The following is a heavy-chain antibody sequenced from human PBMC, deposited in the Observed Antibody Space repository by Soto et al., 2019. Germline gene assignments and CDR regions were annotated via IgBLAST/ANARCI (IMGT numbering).Heavy chain of an antibody. Sequence: SETLSLTCSVSGGSVSDKTYYWSWIRQPPGKRLEWIGYVYYSGTTNYNPSLKSRVTISVDLSKHQFSLRLSSVTTADTALYYCARTTAVPNSLRSRYFFDYWGQGTLVTVSS. V-gene: IGHV4-61*01. J-gene: IGHJ4*02. CDR1: GGSVSDKTYY. CDR2: VYYSGTT. CDR3: ARTTAVPNSLRSRYFFDY. D-gene: IGHD4-17*01.